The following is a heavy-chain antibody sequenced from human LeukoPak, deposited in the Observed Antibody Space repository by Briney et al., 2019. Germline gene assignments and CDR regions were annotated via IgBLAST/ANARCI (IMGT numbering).Heavy chain of an antibody. D-gene: IGHD2-15*01. Sequence: PGRSLRLSCAASGFTFSSYAMHWVRQAPGKGLEWVAVISYDGSNKYYADSVKGRFTISRDNSKNTLYLQMNSLRAEDTAVYYCARDFSGGSYYFDYWGQGTMVTVS. CDR2: ISYDGSNK. CDR1: GFTFSSYA. J-gene: IGHJ4*03. CDR3: ARDFSGGSYYFDY. V-gene: IGHV3-30-3*01.